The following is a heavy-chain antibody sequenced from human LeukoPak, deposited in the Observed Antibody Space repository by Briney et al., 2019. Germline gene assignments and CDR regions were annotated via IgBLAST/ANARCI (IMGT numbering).Heavy chain of an antibody. D-gene: IGHD6-19*01. CDR2: IYYSGST. J-gene: IGHJ4*02. V-gene: IGHV4-59*01. CDR1: GGSISSYY. Sequence: SKTLSLTCTVSGGSISSYYWSWIRQPPGKGLEWIGYIYYSGSTNYNPSLKSRVTISVDTSKNQFSLKLSSVTAADTAVYYCARLYSSGWYYFDYWGQGTLVTVSS. CDR3: ARLYSSGWYYFDY.